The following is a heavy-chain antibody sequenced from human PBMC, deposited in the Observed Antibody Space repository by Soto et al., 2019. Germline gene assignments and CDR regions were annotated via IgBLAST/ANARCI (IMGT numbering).Heavy chain of an antibody. Sequence: SETLSLTCTVSSGSISSYNWNWVRQPPGKGLEWIGFINYSGSTHYNPSLKSRVTISLDTSNNQFSLKLNSVTAADTAVYYCARENYYALDYCGPGPRVTVCS. CDR2: INYSGST. CDR1: SGSISSYN. D-gene: IGHD3-10*01. J-gene: IGHJ4*02. CDR3: ARENYYALDY. V-gene: IGHV4-59*01.